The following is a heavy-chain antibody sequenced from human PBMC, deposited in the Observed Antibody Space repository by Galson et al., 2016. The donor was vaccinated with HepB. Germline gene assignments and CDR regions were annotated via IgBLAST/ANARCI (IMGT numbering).Heavy chain of an antibody. D-gene: IGHD3-16*02. Sequence: SLRLSCAVSGFSFSTYAMSWVCQAPGKGLVWVSTIGGSGDNTYYADSVKGRFTISRDNSMNTLYLQMNSLRAEDTAVYYCAKDLLSDYVWGSYRFQDWGQGAPVTVSS. CDR2: IGGSGDNT. V-gene: IGHV3-23*01. J-gene: IGHJ4*02. CDR1: GFSFSTYA. CDR3: AKDLLSDYVWGSYRFQD.